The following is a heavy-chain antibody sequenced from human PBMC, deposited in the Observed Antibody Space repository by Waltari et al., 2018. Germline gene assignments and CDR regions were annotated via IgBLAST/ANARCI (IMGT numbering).Heavy chain of an antibody. V-gene: IGHV4-39*01. CDR1: GGSISSSSYY. D-gene: IGHD2-2*01. CDR2: IYYSGST. J-gene: IGHJ4*02. Sequence: QLQLQESGPGLVKPSETLSLTCTVSGGSISSSSYYWGWIRQPPGKGLEWIGSIYYSGSTYYNPSLKSRVTISVDTSKNQFSLKLSSVTAADTAVYYCARGPRVPAAPWDYFDYWGQGTLVTVSS. CDR3: ARGPRVPAAPWDYFDY.